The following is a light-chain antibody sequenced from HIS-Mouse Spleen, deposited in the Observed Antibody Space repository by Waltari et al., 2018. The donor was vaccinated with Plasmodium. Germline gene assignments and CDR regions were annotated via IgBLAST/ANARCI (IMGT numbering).Light chain of an antibody. J-gene: IGLJ3*02. V-gene: IGLV2-23*01. CDR1: SSAVASYNL. CDR3: CSYAGSSTWV. Sequence: QSALTQPASVSGSPGPSITLSCTGTSSAVASYNLVSWYQQHPGKAPKLMIYEGSKRPSGVSNRFSGSKSGNTASLTISGLQAEDEADYYCCSYAGSSTWVFGGGTKLTVL. CDR2: EGS.